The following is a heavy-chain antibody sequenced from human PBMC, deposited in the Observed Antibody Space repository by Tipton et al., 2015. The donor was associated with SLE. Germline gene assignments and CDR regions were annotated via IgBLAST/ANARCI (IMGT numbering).Heavy chain of an antibody. J-gene: IGHJ4*02. Sequence: TLSLTCTVSGGSVSSNYWSWIRQPPGKGLEWIGYIDYRDITNYNPSLKSRVTMSIDTSKNQFSLRLKSVTAADTAVYYCARLPRKSSAWSYYFDYWGQGTLVTVSS. CDR3: ARLPRKSSAWSYYFDY. CDR2: IDYRDIT. V-gene: IGHV4-59*02. CDR1: GGSVSSNY. D-gene: IGHD6-19*01.